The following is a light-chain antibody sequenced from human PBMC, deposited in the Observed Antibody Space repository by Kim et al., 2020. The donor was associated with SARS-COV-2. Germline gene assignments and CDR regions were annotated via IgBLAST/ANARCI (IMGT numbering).Light chain of an antibody. V-gene: IGKV3-15*01. J-gene: IGKJ1*01. CDR1: QSVNSN. Sequence: EIVLTQSPGTLSLSPGERATLSCRASQSVNSNLAWYQQKPGQAPRLLIYDASTRATGIPARFSGSGSGTEFTLTISSLQSEDFAVYYCQQYNNWPPRTFGQGTKVDIK. CDR3: QQYNNWPPRT. CDR2: DAS.